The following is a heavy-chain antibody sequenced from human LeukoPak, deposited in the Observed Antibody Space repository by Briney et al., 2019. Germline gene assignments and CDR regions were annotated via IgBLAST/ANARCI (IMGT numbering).Heavy chain of an antibody. J-gene: IGHJ4*02. CDR3: AKRRENRGYFYTRFDY. V-gene: IGHV3-23*01. D-gene: IGHD3-22*01. CDR1: GFTFSNYA. Sequence: GGSLRLSCAASGFTFSNYAMNWVRQAPGKGLEWVSAIGGSGSSTYYADSVKGRFTISRDNSKNTLFLQMNSLRAEDTAVYYCAKRRENRGYFYTRFDYWGQGTLGTVSS. CDR2: IGGSGSST.